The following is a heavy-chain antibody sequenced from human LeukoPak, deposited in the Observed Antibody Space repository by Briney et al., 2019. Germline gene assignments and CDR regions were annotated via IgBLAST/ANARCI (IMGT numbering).Heavy chain of an antibody. J-gene: IGHJ4*02. CDR2: ISAYNGHT. D-gene: IGHD2-2*01. CDR3: ARGRDHLLFDS. CDR1: GYIFVSYY. V-gene: IGHV1-18*01. Sequence: GASVKVSCKASGYIFVSYYINWVRQAPGQGLEWMGSISAYNGHTNYAQKFQGRVTMTTETSTSTAYMELRSLTSDDTAVYFCARGRDHLLFDSWGQGTLVTVSS.